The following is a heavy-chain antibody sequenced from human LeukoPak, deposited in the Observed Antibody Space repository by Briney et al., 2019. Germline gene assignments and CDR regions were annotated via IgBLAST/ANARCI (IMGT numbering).Heavy chain of an antibody. CDR2: IDGGGRNT. D-gene: IGHD6-19*01. Sequence: GGSLRLSCGASGFTFSSYAMSWVRQAPGKGLEWVSTIDGGGRNTYYADSVKGRFTISRDNSKNTLYLQMNGLRAEDTAVYFCAKVEWLGGVGNWFDPWGQGTLVTVSS. V-gene: IGHV3-23*01. J-gene: IGHJ5*02. CDR3: AKVEWLGGVGNWFDP. CDR1: GFTFSSYA.